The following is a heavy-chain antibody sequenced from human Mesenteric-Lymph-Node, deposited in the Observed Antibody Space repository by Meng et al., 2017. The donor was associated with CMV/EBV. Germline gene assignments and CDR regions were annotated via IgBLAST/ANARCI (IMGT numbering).Heavy chain of an antibody. CDR2: IYSAGGT. CDR1: GFSVSSNY. D-gene: IGHD4-11*01. V-gene: IGHV3-53*01. J-gene: IGHJ6*02. Sequence: GESLKISCAGSGFSVSSNYMIWVRQAPGKGLEWVSIIYSAGGTYYADSVRGRFTHSRDISKNTMFLLMTSLRVEDTAVYYCARDPYSNSLYYDLDVWGQGAAVTVSS. CDR3: ARDPYSNSLYYDLDV.